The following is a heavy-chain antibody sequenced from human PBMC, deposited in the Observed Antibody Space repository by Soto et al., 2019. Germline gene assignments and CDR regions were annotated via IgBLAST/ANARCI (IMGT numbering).Heavy chain of an antibody. J-gene: IGHJ3*02. CDR3: ASGGSLDPSDDAFDI. Sequence: SVKVSCTASGGTLSSYAISWVRQAPGQGLEWMGGIIPIFGTANYAQKFQGRVTITADESTSTAYMELSSLRSEDTAVYYCASGGSLDPSDDAFDIWGQGTMVTVSS. V-gene: IGHV1-69*13. CDR1: GGTLSSYA. D-gene: IGHD2-15*01. CDR2: IIPIFGTA.